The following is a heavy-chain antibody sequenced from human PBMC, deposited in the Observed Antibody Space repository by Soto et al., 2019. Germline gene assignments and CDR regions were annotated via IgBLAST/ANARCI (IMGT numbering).Heavy chain of an antibody. D-gene: IGHD3-16*01. CDR3: AREEGTYGGEAWFDP. CDR2: ISFDGSNK. J-gene: IGHJ5*02. V-gene: IGHV3-30-3*01. CDR1: GFTFSSYN. Sequence: QVQLVESGGGVVEPGRSLRLSCTASGFTFSSYNMHWVRQAPGKGLEWVAVISFDGSNKYYADSVKGRFTISRDNSKNTLYLQMNSLRAEDTAVYYCAREEGTYGGEAWFDPWGQGTLVTVSS.